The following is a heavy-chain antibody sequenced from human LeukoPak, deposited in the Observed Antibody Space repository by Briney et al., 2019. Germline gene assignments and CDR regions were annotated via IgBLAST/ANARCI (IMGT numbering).Heavy chain of an antibody. D-gene: IGHD1-26*01. CDR2: IYHSGST. V-gene: IGHV4-4*02. CDR3: SRGRDSGSPYYFDY. CDR1: GGSISSSNW. J-gene: IGHJ4*02. Sequence: SETLSLTCAVSGGSISSSNWWSWVRQPPGKGLEWIGEIYHSGSTNYNPSLKSRVTISVDKSKNQFSLKLSSVTAADTAVYYCSRGRDSGSPYYFDYWGQGTLVTVSS.